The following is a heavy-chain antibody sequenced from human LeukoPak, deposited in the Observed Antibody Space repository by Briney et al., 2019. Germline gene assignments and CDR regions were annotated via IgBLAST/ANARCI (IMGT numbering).Heavy chain of an antibody. Sequence: ASVKVSCRVSGYTFTDYHLYWLRQAPGQGLEWMGWINTNNGATHYAQKFQGRVTLTRDTSISTAYMDLSRLTSDDTAVYYCARVLIPTLVTSNFDYWGQGTLVTVSS. V-gene: IGHV1-2*02. CDR1: GYTFTDYH. J-gene: IGHJ4*02. CDR2: INTNNGAT. CDR3: ARVLIPTLVTSNFDY. D-gene: IGHD2-21*02.